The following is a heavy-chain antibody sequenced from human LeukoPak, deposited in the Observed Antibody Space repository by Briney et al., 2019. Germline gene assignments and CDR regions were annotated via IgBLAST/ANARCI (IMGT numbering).Heavy chain of an antibody. D-gene: IGHD4-17*01. J-gene: IGHJ3*02. Sequence: PTETLSPTYTVTNGPLISYNRTYIRPPPGKGLDSSVYVYYSGSTNYNPSLKSRVIISVDTSKNQFFLNLISVTAADTAVYYCARGTAQTVNTYAFDMWGQGTMVTVSS. CDR3: ARGTAQTVNTYAFDM. CDR1: NGPLISYN. V-gene: IGHV4-59*01. CDR2: VYYSGST.